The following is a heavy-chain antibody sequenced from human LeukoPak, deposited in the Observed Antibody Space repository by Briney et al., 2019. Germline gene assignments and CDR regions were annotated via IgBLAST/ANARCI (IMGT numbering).Heavy chain of an antibody. Sequence: PGGSLRLSCAASGFTFSSYAMSWVRQAPGKGLEWVAVISYDGSNKYYADSVKGRFTISRDNSKNTLYLQMNSLRAEDTAVYYCAKGIITMVRGVYYYYYGMDVWGQGTTVTVSS. CDR1: GFTFSSYA. D-gene: IGHD3-10*01. CDR3: AKGIITMVRGVYYYYYGMDV. CDR2: ISYDGSNK. V-gene: IGHV3-30*18. J-gene: IGHJ6*02.